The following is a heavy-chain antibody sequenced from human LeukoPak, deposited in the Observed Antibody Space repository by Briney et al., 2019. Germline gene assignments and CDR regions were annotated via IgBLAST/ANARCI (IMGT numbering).Heavy chain of an antibody. CDR1: GGSISSYY. V-gene: IGHV4-59*01. J-gene: IGHJ4*02. CDR2: IYYSGST. Sequence: SETLSLTCTVSGGSISSYYWSWIRQPPGKGLEWIGYIYYSGSTNYNPSLKSRVTISVDTSKNQFSLKLSSVTAADTAVYYCARHSSSWYEPKMGFDYWGQGTLVTVSS. CDR3: ARHSSSWYEPKMGFDY. D-gene: IGHD6-13*01.